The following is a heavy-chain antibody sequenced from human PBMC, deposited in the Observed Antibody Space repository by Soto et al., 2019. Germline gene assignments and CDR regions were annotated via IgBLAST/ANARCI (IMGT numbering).Heavy chain of an antibody. Sequence: PGGSLRLSFAASGFTFSSYAMSWVRQAPGKGLEWVSAISGSGGSTYYADSVKGRFTISRDNSKNTLYLQMNSLRAEDTAVYYWAKACNWNYYYGMDGWGQGTTVTV. CDR1: GFTFSSYA. D-gene: IGHD1-20*01. V-gene: IGHV3-23*01. CDR2: ISGSGGST. J-gene: IGHJ6*02. CDR3: AKACNWNYYYGMDG.